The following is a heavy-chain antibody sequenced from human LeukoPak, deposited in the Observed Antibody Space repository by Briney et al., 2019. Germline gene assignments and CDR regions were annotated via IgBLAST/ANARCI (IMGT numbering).Heavy chain of an antibody. CDR1: GFTFRSYS. Sequence: GGSLRLSCAASGFTFRSYSMNWVRQAPGKGLEWISYISHSGSTIYYADSVKGRFTISRDNARTSLYLQMNSLRAEDTAVYYCGRLALDAFDIWGQGTMVTVSS. J-gene: IGHJ3*02. CDR2: ISHSGSTI. V-gene: IGHV3-48*04. CDR3: GRLALDAFDI.